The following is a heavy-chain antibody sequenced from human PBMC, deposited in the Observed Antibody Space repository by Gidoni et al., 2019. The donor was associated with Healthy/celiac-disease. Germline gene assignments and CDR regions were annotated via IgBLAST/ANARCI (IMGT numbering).Heavy chain of an antibody. Sequence: EVQLLESGGGLVQPGGSLRLSCAASGVTFSSYAISWVRQAPGKGLEWVSAISGSGGRTYYADSLKGRFTFSRDNSKHTLYLQMNSLRAEDTAVYYCAKDPGLIAAAVSYWGQGTLVTFSS. CDR2: ISGSGGRT. V-gene: IGHV3-23*01. CDR3: AKDPGLIAAAVSY. CDR1: GVTFSSYA. J-gene: IGHJ4*02. D-gene: IGHD6-13*01.